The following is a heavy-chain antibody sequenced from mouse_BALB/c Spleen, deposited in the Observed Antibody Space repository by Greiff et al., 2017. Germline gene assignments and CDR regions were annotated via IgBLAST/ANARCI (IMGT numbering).Heavy chain of an antibody. J-gene: IGHJ4*01. V-gene: IGHV3-2*02. CDR1: GYSITSDYA. CDR2: ISYSGST. Sequence: EVKLMESGPGLVKPSQSLSLTCTVTGYSITSDYAWNWIRQFPGNKLEWMGYISYSGSTSYNPSLKSRISITRDTSKNQFFLQLNSVTTEDTATYYCARRGITTDYYAMDYWGQGTSVTVSS. D-gene: IGHD2-4*01. CDR3: ARRGITTDYYAMDY.